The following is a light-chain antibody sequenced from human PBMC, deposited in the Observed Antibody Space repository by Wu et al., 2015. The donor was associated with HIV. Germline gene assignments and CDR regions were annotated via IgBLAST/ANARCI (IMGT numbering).Light chain of an antibody. CDR2: GAS. CDR1: QDVGTY. J-gene: IGKJ4*01. V-gene: IGKV1-8*01. Sequence: AIQLAQSPSSLSASTGDKVTITCRASQDVGTYLGWYQQKPGRAPKLLIYGASTLESGVPSRFTGSGSGTQFSLTISCLQSEDFATYFCQQYDTFPSTFGGGTKVDVK. CDR3: QQYDTFPST.